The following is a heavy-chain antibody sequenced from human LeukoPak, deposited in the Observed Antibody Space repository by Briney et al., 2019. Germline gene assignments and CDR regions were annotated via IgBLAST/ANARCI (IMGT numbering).Heavy chain of an antibody. J-gene: IGHJ5*02. CDR2: IYYSGST. D-gene: IGHD4-17*01. Sequence: SETLSLTCSVAGGSISSYYWSWIRQPPGKGLEWIGYIYYSGSTNYNPSLKSRVTISVDTSKNQFSLKLSSVTAADTAVYYCARGWVYGDYGGWFDPWGQGTLVTVSS. V-gene: IGHV4-59*01. CDR1: GGSISSYY. CDR3: ARGWVYGDYGGWFDP.